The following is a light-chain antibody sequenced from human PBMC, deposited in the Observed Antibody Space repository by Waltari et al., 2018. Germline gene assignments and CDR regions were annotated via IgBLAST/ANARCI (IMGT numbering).Light chain of an antibody. CDR2: KDT. CDR3: QSTDTSGTYVV. J-gene: IGLJ2*01. CDR1: ALPNQY. Sequence: SYELTQPPSVSVSPGQTAKITCSGSALPNQYAYWYQQKPGQAPLLMICKDTVRPSGIPERFSGSSSGTIVPLTISEVQAEDEADYFCQSTDTSGTYVVFGAGTKLTVL. V-gene: IGLV3-25*03.